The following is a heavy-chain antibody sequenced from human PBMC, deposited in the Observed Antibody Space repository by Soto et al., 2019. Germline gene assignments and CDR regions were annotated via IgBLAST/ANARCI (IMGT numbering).Heavy chain of an antibody. D-gene: IGHD3-3*01. J-gene: IGHJ3*02. CDR1: GFTFSSYA. Sequence: GGSLRLSCAASGFTFSSYAMHWVRQAPGKGLEWVAVISYDGSNKYYADSVKGRFTISRDNSKNTLYLQMNSLRAEDTAVYYCARDSYDFWAAAFDIWGQGTMVTVSS. V-gene: IGHV3-30-3*01. CDR2: ISYDGSNK. CDR3: ARDSYDFWAAAFDI.